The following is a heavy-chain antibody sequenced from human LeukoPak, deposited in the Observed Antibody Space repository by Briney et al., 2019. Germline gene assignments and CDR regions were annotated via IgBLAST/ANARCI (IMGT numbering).Heavy chain of an antibody. J-gene: IGHJ3*02. Sequence: SETLSLTCTVSGGSISSYYWSWIRQPPGKGLEWIGYIYYSESANYNPSLKSRITISVDTSKNQFSLNLNSVTAADTAVYYCARVGGYPLSAFDNWGQGTMVTVSS. V-gene: IGHV4-59*08. D-gene: IGHD3-22*01. CDR2: IYYSESA. CDR3: ARVGGYPLSAFDN. CDR1: GGSISSYY.